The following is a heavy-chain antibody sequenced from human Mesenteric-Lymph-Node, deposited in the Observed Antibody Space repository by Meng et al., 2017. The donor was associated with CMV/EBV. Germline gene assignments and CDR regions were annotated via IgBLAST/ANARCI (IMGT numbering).Heavy chain of an antibody. V-gene: IGHV3-53*01. CDR1: GFTVSSNY. CDR3: ASTGGYSIAEYFQH. J-gene: IGHJ1*01. Sequence: GESLKISCAASGFTVSSNYMSWVRQAPGKGLEWVSVIYSGGITYYADSVKGRFTISRDNAKNTLYLQMNSLRAEDTAVYYCASTGGYSIAEYFQHWGQGTLVTVSS. D-gene: IGHD3-22*01. CDR2: IYSGGIT.